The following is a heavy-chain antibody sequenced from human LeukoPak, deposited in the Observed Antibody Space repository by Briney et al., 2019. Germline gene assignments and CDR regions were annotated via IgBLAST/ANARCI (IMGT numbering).Heavy chain of an antibody. J-gene: IGHJ4*02. V-gene: IGHV3-48*03. CDR2: ISSSGSTI. D-gene: IGHD3-10*01. Sequence: SGGSLRLSCAASGFTFDDYDMSWVRQAPGKGLEWVSYISSSGSTIYYADSVKGRFTISRDNAKNSLYLQMNSLRAEDTAVYYCAREMVRGFDYWGQGTLVTVSS. CDR1: GFTFDDYD. CDR3: AREMVRGFDY.